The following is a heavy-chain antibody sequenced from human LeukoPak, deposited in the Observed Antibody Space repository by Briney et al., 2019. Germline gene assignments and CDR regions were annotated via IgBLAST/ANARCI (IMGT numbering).Heavy chain of an antibody. CDR3: ARALVVAVAAIDY. CDR1: GFTFSSYS. J-gene: IGHJ4*02. CDR2: ISSSSSYI. D-gene: IGHD2-15*01. Sequence: GGSLRLSCAASGFTFSSYSMNWVRQAPGKGLEWVSSISSSSSYIYYADSVKGRFTISRDNAKNSLYLQMNSLRAEDTAVYYCARALVVAVAAIDYWGQGTLVTVSS. V-gene: IGHV3-21*01.